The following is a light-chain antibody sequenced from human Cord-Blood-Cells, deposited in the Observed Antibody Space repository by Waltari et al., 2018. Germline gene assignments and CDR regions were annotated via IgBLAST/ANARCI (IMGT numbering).Light chain of an antibody. J-gene: IGLJ3*02. V-gene: IGLV2-14*03. CDR3: STYKSSSTLV. CDR1: SSDVGGYNY. CDR2: GGS. Sequence: QSALTQPASVSGSPGQSITISCTGTSSDVGGYNYVSWYQRHPGKAPKLMIYGGSNRPSGVSNRFSGSKSGKTASLTISGLQAEDEADYSCSTYKSSSTLVFGGGTKLTVL.